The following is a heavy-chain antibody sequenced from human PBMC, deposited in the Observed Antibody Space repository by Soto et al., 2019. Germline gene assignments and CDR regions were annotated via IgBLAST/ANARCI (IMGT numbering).Heavy chain of an antibody. V-gene: IGHV4-34*01. CDR2: INHSGST. D-gene: IGHD5-18*01. CDR3: AGTAMAIFDY. CDR1: GGSFSCYY. J-gene: IGHJ4*02. Sequence: SETLSLTCAVYGGSFSCYYWSWIRQPPGKGLEWIGEINHSGSTNYNPSLKSRVTISVDTSKNQFSLKLSSVTAADTAVYYCAGTAMAIFDYWGQGTLVTVSS.